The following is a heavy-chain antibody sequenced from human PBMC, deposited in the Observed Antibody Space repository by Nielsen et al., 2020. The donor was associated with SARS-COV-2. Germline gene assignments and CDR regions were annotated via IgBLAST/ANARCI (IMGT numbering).Heavy chain of an antibody. CDR1: GGSISSGDYY. V-gene: IGHV4-30-4*01. D-gene: IGHD2-21*02. J-gene: IGHJ5*02. CDR2: IYYSGST. Sequence: LRLSCTVSGGSISSGDYYWSWIRQPPGKGLEWIGYIYYSGSTYYNPSLKSRVTISVDTSKNQFSLKLSSVTAADTAVYYCAREAVVVTAPGWFDPWGQGTLVTVSS. CDR3: AREAVVVTAPGWFDP.